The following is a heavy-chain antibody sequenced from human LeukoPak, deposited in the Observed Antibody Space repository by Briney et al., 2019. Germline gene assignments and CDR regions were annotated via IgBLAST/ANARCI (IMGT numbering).Heavy chain of an antibody. V-gene: IGHV3-21*01. CDR1: GFTFSSYS. Sequence: GGSLRLSCAASGFTFSSYSMNWVRQVPGKGLEWVSSISSSSSYIYYADSVKGRFTISRDNAKNSLYLQMNSLRAEDTAVYYCARALRAVAFDYWGQGTLVTVSS. J-gene: IGHJ4*02. CDR2: ISSSSSYI. CDR3: ARALRAVAFDY. D-gene: IGHD6-19*01.